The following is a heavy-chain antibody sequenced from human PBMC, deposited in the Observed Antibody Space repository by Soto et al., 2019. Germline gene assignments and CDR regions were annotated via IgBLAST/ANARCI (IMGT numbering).Heavy chain of an antibody. CDR2: IYYTGSN. Sequence: QVQLHESGPGLVKPSQTLSLTCTVSGGSISSGGYYWSWIRQHPGKGLEWIGYIYYTGSNSYNPSLKSRVTISVYTSKNQFSLRLSSVTAADTAMYYCARGGYCSSTSGLFDYWGQGNLVTVSS. CDR1: GGSISSGGYY. D-gene: IGHD2-2*01. V-gene: IGHV4-31*03. J-gene: IGHJ4*02. CDR3: ARGGYCSSTSGLFDY.